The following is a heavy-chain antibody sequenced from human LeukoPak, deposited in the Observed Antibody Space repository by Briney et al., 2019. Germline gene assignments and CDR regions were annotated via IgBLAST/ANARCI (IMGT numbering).Heavy chain of an antibody. V-gene: IGHV4-30-4*08. CDR2: IYYSGST. CDR3: ARGYYYGSGGSDY. CDR1: GGSISSGDYC. Sequence: SETLSLTCTVSGGSISSGDYCWSWIRQPPGKGLEWIGYIYYSGSTYYNPSLKSRVTISVDTSKNQFSLKLSSVTAADTAVYYCARGYYYGSGGSDYWGQGTLVTVSS. J-gene: IGHJ4*02. D-gene: IGHD3-10*01.